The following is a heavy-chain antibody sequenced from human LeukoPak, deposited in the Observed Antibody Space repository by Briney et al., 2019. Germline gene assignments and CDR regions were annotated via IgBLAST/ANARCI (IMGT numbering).Heavy chain of an antibody. CDR3: ARDSAPNLLAYFDY. CDR1: GGSISNRSHF. J-gene: IGHJ4*02. V-gene: IGHV4-39*07. D-gene: IGHD2/OR15-2a*01. Sequence: SETLSLTCTVSGGSISNRSHFWGWIRQTPGKGLEWFGSIYYSGYTYYNPSLKSRVTISVDTSKNQFSLRLNSVTAADTAVYYCARDSAPNLLAYFDYWGQGILVTVPS. CDR2: IYYSGYT.